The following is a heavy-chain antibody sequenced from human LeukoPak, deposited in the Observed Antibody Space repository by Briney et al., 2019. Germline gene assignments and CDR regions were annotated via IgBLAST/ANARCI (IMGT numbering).Heavy chain of an antibody. Sequence: GGSLSLSCQASGFTFSGKAMSGVGKAPGKGLEWVQAFSGSGGSTYYADSVKGRFTISRDESKDTLYLQMITLRAADTAVYYCAKSRGYSGYDYNYFDYWGQGTLVTVSS. D-gene: IGHD5-12*01. V-gene: IGHV3-23*01. J-gene: IGHJ4*02. CDR1: GFTFSGKA. CDR3: AKSRGYSGYDYNYFDY. CDR2: FSGSGGST.